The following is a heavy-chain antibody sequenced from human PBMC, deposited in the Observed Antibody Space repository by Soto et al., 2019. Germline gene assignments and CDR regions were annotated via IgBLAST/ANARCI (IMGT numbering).Heavy chain of an antibody. CDR2: MNPDNGNT. CDR1: GYTFTDFD. CDR3: ARTAGLHNYYYLDV. Sequence: QVQLEQSGAEVRKPGASVKVSCKTSGYTFTDFDINWVRQAPGQGLEWMGWMNPDNGNTGYAQSFQGRISMTGNTSLSTVYMELSSLRSDDTAVYFCARTAGLHNYYYLDVWGKGTTVTVAS. V-gene: IGHV1-8*01. J-gene: IGHJ6*03. D-gene: IGHD6-19*01.